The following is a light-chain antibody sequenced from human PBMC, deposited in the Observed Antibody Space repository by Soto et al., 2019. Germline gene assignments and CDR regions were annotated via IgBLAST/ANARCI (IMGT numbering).Light chain of an antibody. Sequence: EIVLTQSPGTLTLSPGERATLSCRASQSVSSSYLAWYQQKPGQAPRLLIYGASSRATGIPDRFSCSGSGTDFTLTISRLEPEEFEVYYYHQYGSSPRTFGQGTKVESK. CDR2: GAS. CDR1: QSVSSSY. J-gene: IGKJ1*01. V-gene: IGKV3-20*01. CDR3: HQYGSSPRT.